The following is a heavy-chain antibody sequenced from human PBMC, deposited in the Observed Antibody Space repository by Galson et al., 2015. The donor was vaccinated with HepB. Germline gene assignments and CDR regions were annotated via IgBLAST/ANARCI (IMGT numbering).Heavy chain of an antibody. CDR1: GYTYTSYA. V-gene: IGHV7-4-1*02. J-gene: IGHJ6*02. CDR3: ASAYYDILTGSYYYYYYGMDV. D-gene: IGHD3-9*01. CDR2: INTNTGNP. Sequence: SVKVSCKASGYTYTSYAMNWVRQAPGQGLEWMGWINTNTGNPTYAQGFTGRFVFSLDTSVSTAYLQISSLKAEDTAVYYCASAYYDILTGSYYYYYYGMDVWGQGTTVTVSS.